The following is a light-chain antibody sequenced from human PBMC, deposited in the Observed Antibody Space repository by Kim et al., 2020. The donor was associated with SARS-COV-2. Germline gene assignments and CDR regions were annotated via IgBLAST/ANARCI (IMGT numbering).Light chain of an antibody. CDR2: AAS. V-gene: IGKV1-39*01. J-gene: IGKJ4*01. CDR3: QQSHTAPLLT. CDR1: QSINTY. Sequence: DIQMTQSPSSLAASVGDRVTIICRASQSINTYLNWYKQKPDKAPKLLIYAASTLQSGVPSRFSGSGSGTDFTLTISSLQPEDFATYYCQQSHTAPLLTFGGGTKVDIK.